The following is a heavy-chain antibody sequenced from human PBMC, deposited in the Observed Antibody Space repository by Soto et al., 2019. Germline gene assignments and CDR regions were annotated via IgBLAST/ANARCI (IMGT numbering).Heavy chain of an antibody. Sequence: PGASLKISCEGSGYSFTSYWIGWVRQMPGKGLEWMGIIYPSDSHTTYSPSFQGQVSISADKSISTAYLQWSSLKASDTAMYYCARSVGATPFDYWGQGTLVTAPQ. D-gene: IGHD1-26*01. V-gene: IGHV5-51*01. CDR1: GYSFTSYW. CDR3: ARSVGATPFDY. CDR2: IYPSDSHT. J-gene: IGHJ4*02.